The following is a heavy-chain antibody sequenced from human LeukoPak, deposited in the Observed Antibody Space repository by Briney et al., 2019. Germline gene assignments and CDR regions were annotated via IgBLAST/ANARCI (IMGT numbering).Heavy chain of an antibody. D-gene: IGHD1-26*01. CDR2: ISSDVSST. Sequence: PGGSLRLSCAASGFTFSSYWMHWVRQAPGNGLVWVSRISSDVSSTSYADSVKGRFTISRDNAKNTLHLQMNSLRAEDTAVYYCARGGPYSASDYWGQGTLVTVSS. CDR1: GFTFSSYW. J-gene: IGHJ4*02. CDR3: ARGGPYSASDY. V-gene: IGHV3-74*01.